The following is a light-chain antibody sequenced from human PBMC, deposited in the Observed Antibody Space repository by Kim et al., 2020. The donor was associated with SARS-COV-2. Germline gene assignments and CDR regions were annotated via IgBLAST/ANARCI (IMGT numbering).Light chain of an antibody. Sequence: GKTVTISCTRSSASSDSNYVHWYQQRPGGVPTTVIYGDDQRPSGVSDRFSGSIDSSSNSASLTISGLRTEDEADYYCQSYNRDNVLFGGGTQLTVL. CDR2: GDD. CDR1: SASSDSNY. J-gene: IGLJ2*01. CDR3: QSYNRDNVL. V-gene: IGLV6-57*03.